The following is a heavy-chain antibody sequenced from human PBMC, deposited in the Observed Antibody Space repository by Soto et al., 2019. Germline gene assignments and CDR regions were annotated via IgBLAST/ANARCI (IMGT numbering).Heavy chain of an antibody. CDR2: ISVSVGST. D-gene: IGHD6-19*01. V-gene: IGHV3-23*01. J-gene: IGHJ4*02. CDR1: GFTFSSYA. CDR3: AKVERAVAGIID. Sequence: DVQLLESGGGLVQPGGSLRLSCAASGFTFSSYAMSWVRQAPGKGLDWVSAISVSVGSTYYADSVKGRFTISRDNSKNTLYLQMNSLRAEDTAVYYCAKVERAVAGIIDWGQGTLVTVSS.